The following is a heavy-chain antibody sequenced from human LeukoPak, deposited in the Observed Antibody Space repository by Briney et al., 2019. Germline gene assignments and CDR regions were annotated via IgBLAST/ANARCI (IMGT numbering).Heavy chain of an antibody. Sequence: GGSLRLSCTASGFTFGDYAMSWVRQAPGKGLGWVGFIRSKAYGGTTEYAASVKGRFTISRDDSKSIAYLQMNSLKTEDTAVYYCTRRRSGYYCDYWGQGTLVTVSS. CDR3: TRRRSGYYCDY. CDR2: IRSKAYGGTT. J-gene: IGHJ4*02. V-gene: IGHV3-49*04. D-gene: IGHD3-22*01. CDR1: GFTFGDYA.